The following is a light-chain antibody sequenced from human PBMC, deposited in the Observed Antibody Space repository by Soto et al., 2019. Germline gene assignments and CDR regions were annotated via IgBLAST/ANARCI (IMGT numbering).Light chain of an antibody. CDR3: VHYNKWPRWT. CDR1: QSVSSN. Sequence: EIVLTQSPATLSLSPGERATLSCRASQSVSSNLAWYQQKPGQAPRLLIYDASSRATGIPARFSGSGSGTEFTLTISSLQSEDFAVYYCVHYNKWPRWTFGQGTKVDIK. V-gene: IGKV3-15*01. J-gene: IGKJ1*01. CDR2: DAS.